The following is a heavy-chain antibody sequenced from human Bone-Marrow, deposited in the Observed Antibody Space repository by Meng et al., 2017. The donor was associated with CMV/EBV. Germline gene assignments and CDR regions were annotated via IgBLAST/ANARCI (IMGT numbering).Heavy chain of an antibody. CDR2: IYYSGST. D-gene: IGHD3-22*01. J-gene: IGHJ4*02. Sequence: SETLSLTCTVSGGSISSYYWSWIRQPPGKGLEWIGYIYYSGSTNYNPSLKSRVTISVDTSKNQFSLKLSSVTAADMAVYYCARGTNKYDSSGYFVNYWGQGTLVTVPS. CDR1: GGSISSYY. V-gene: IGHV4-59*01. CDR3: ARGTNKYDSSGYFVNY.